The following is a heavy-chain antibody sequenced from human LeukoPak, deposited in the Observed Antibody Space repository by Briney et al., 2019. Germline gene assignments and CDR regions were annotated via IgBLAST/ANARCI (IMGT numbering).Heavy chain of an antibody. CDR1: GFTFSTYS. J-gene: IGHJ4*02. D-gene: IGHD5/OR15-5a*01. CDR2: ISSSSSYI. Sequence: GGSLRLSCAASGFTFSTYSMNWVRLAPGKGLEWVSSISSSSSYIYYADSVKGRFTISRDNAKNSLYLQMNSLRAEDTAVYYCARDPLSLVDYWGQGTLVTVSS. CDR3: ARDPLSLVDY. V-gene: IGHV3-21*01.